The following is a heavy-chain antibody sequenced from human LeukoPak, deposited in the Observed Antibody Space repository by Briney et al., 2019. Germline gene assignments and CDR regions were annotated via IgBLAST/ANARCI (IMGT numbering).Heavy chain of an antibody. CDR2: IYYSGST. J-gene: IGHJ5*02. V-gene: IGHV4-39*01. CDR3: ARSIVVVVAANYNWFDP. CDR1: GGSISSSSYY. D-gene: IGHD2-15*01. Sequence: SETLSLTCTVSGGSISSSSYYWGWIRQPPGKGLEWIGSIYYSGSTYYNPSLKSRVTISVDTSKNQFSLKLSSVTAADMAVYYCARSIVVVVAANYNWFDPWGQGTLVTVSS.